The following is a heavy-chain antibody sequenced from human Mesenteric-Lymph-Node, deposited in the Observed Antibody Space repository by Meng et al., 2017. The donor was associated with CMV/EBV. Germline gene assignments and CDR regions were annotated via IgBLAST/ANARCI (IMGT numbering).Heavy chain of an antibody. J-gene: IGHJ4*02. V-gene: IGHV3-7*01. D-gene: IGHD6-19*01. CDR1: GFTFSAYW. Sequence: GESLKISCAASGFTFSAYWMTWVRQAPGKGLEWVANIKQDGSEKYYVDSVKGRFTISRDNAKNSLYLQMNSLRAEDTAVYYCARDDWSIAVAFDYWGQGTLVTVSS. CDR3: ARDDWSIAVAFDY. CDR2: IKQDGSEK.